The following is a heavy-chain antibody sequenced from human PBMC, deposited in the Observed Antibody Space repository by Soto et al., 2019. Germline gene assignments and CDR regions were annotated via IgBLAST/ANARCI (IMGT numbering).Heavy chain of an antibody. J-gene: IGHJ6*02. V-gene: IGHV3-33*08. CDR3: ARGKATKYYYYGMDV. CDR1: GFTFSSYA. CDR2: IWYDGSNK. Sequence: PGGSLRLSCAASGFTFSSYAMSWVHQAPGKGLEWVAVIWYDGSNKYYADSVKGRFTISRDNSKNTLYLQMNSLRAEDTAVYYCARGKATKYYYYGMDVWGQGTTVNVSS.